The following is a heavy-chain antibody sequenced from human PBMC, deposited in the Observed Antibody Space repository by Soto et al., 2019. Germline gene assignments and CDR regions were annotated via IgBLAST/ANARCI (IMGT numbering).Heavy chain of an antibody. J-gene: IGHJ4*02. Sequence: QLQLQESGSGLVKPSQTLSLTCAVSGGSISSGGYSWSWIRQPPGKGLEWIGYIYHSGSTYYNPSLKSQVTISVHRSKNQFSLKLSSVTAADTAVYYCARAGGLGAVAVDSWRQGTLVTVSS. CDR3: ARAGGLGAVAVDS. D-gene: IGHD6-19*01. CDR2: IYHSGST. CDR1: GGSISSGGYS. V-gene: IGHV4-30-2*01.